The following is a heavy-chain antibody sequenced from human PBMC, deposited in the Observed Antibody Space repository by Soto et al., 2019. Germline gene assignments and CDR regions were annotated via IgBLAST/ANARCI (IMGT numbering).Heavy chain of an antibody. CDR3: AKDRLAGVFAY. CDR1: GFTFSNYA. J-gene: IGHJ4*02. CDR2: VSATAGTT. D-gene: IGHD3-16*01. V-gene: IGHV3-23*01. Sequence: GGSLRLACAASGFTFSNYATSWVGQAPGKGLEWVSLVSATAGTTYYTDSVKGRFTISRDNSRNTVYLQMNSLRADDTAVYYCAKDRLAGVFAYWGQGTLVTVSS.